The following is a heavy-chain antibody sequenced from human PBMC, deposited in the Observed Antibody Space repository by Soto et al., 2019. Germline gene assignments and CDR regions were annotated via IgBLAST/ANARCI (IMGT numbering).Heavy chain of an antibody. J-gene: IGHJ5*02. CDR1: GGTFSSYA. Sequence: SVKVSCKASGGTFSSYAISWVRQAPGQGLEWMGGIIPIFGTANYAQKFQGRVTITADESTSTAYMELSSLRSEDTAVYYCAREGTADDYGDSAWFAPWGQGTLVTVSS. V-gene: IGHV1-69*13. CDR3: AREGTADDYGDSAWFAP. D-gene: IGHD4-17*01. CDR2: IIPIFGTA.